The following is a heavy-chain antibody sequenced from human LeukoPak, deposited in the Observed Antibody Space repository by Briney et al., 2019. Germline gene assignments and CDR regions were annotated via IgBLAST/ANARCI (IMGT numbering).Heavy chain of an antibody. CDR3: ARGMGIVATIGPFFDY. Sequence: SETLSLTCTVSGGSISSYYWSWIRQPPGKGLEWIGYIYYSGSTNYNPSLKSRVTISVDTSKNQFTLKLSSVTAADTAVYYCARGMGIVATIGPFFDYWGQGTLVTVSS. CDR2: IYYSGST. D-gene: IGHD5-12*01. J-gene: IGHJ4*02. V-gene: IGHV4-59*01. CDR1: GGSISSYY.